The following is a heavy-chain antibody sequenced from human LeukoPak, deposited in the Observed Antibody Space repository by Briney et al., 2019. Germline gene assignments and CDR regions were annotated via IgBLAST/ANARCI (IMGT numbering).Heavy chain of an antibody. D-gene: IGHD5-18*01. CDR2: IYYSGST. CDR3: ARGRHSYGYPIDY. V-gene: IGHV4-31*03. Sequence: SQTLSLTCTVSGGSISSGGYYWSWIRQHPGKGLEWIGYIYYSGSTYYNPSLKSRVTISVDTSKNQFSLKLGSVTAADTAVYYCARGRHSYGYPIDYWGQGTLVTVSS. CDR1: GGSISSGGYY. J-gene: IGHJ4*02.